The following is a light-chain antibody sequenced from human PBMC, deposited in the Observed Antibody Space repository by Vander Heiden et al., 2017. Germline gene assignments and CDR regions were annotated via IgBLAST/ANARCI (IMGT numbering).Light chain of an antibody. CDR1: QSLLHSNGFNY. V-gene: IGKV2-28*01. CDR3: MQSLQTPLT. J-gene: IGKJ4*01. Sequence: DIVMSHSRLPQPVPPGDPASISCRSSQSLLHSNGFNYLDWYLQKPGQSPQLLIFLGSNRASGVPDRISGSGSGTDFTLRISRVEPEDVGVYYCMQSLQTPLTFGGGTKVEIK. CDR2: LGS.